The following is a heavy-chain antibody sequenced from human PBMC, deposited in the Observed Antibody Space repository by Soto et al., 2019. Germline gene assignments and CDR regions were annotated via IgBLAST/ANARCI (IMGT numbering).Heavy chain of an antibody. D-gene: IGHD2-2*01. CDR3: ARSASVPAYKQGYYYYMDV. CDR2: ISAYNGNT. CDR1: GYTFTSYG. V-gene: IGHV1-18*01. J-gene: IGHJ6*03. Sequence: QVQLVQSGAEVKKPGASVKVSCKASGYTFTSYGISWVRQAPGQGLEWMGWISAYNGNTNYAQKLQGRVTMTTDTSTSTAYMELRRLRADDTAVYYCARSASVPAYKQGYYYYMDVWGKGTTVTVSS.